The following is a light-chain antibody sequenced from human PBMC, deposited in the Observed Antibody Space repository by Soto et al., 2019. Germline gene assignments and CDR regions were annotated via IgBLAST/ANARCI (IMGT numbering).Light chain of an antibody. CDR2: KAP. V-gene: IGKV1-5*03. CDR3: QQYNSSPLP. J-gene: IGKJ4*01. CDR1: QTISSW. Sequence: DIQMTQSPSTLSASVGDRVTITCRASQTISSWLPWYQQKPGKAPKLLIYKAPNLEGVVPSRFSVNGSVTEFNITIRSLQPYDFATYYCQQYNSSPLPLSGGTKSDI.